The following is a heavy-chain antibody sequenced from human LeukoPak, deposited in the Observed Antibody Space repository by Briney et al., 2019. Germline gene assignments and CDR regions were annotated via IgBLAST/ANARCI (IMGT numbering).Heavy chain of an antibody. CDR2: IYPGDSDT. Sequence: GESLKISCKGSGYRFTSYWIGWVRPMPGKGLGWMGIIYPGDSDTRYSPSFQGQVTISADKSISTAYLQWSSLKASDTAMYYCARQVEMVRGVIIVDYWGQGTLVTVSS. D-gene: IGHD3-10*01. CDR1: GYRFTSYW. CDR3: ARQVEMVRGVIIVDY. V-gene: IGHV5-51*01. J-gene: IGHJ4*02.